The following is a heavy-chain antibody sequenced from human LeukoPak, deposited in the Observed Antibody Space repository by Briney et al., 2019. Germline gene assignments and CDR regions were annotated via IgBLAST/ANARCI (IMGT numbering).Heavy chain of an antibody. CDR1: GVSFSGYY. D-gene: IGHD4-17*01. CDR2: ISGRGEST. CDR3: AKERQTGDYFTSDY. J-gene: IGHJ4*02. V-gene: IGHV3-23*01. Sequence: ETLSLTCAVYGVSFSGYYWSWVRQAPGEGLEWLSAISGRGESTFYAPSVKGRFAISRDNSDNTLYLQMSSLRVDDTAVYFCAKERQTGDYFTSDYWGQGTLVTVSS.